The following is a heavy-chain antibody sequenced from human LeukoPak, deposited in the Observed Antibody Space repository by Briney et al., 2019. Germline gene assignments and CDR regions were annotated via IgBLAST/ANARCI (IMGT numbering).Heavy chain of an antibody. CDR1: GFTFSSYA. CDR3: ARDILTGLENAMDV. V-gene: IGHV3-23*01. CDR2: ISGSGGST. D-gene: IGHD3-9*01. J-gene: IGHJ6*02. Sequence: GGSLRLSCAASGFTFSSYAMSWVRQAPGKGLEWVSAISGSGGSTYYADSVKGRFTISRDNSKNTLYLQMNSLRAEDTAVYYCARDILTGLENAMDVWGQGTTVTVSS.